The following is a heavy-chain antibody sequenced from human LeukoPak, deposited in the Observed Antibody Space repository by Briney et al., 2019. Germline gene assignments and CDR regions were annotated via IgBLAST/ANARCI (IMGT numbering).Heavy chain of an antibody. Sequence: SQTLSLTCTVSGGPISSGGYYWSWIRQHPGKGLEWIGYIYYSGSTYYNPSLKSRVTISVDTSKNQFSLKLSSVTAADTAVYYCARAATYYIAAAAFDIWGQGTMVTVSS. CDR3: ARAATYYIAAAAFDI. D-gene: IGHD6-13*01. CDR1: GGPISSGGYY. J-gene: IGHJ3*02. V-gene: IGHV4-31*03. CDR2: IYYSGST.